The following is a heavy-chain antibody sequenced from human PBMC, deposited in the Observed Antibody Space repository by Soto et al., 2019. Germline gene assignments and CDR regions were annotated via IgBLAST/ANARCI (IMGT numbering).Heavy chain of an antibody. D-gene: IGHD6-25*01. Sequence: EVQLVESGGGLVQPGGSLRLSCVASGFTVSSKYMSWVRQSPGKGLEWVSVLYSGGSTYYADSVRDRFTISRDNSRNTLYLQMSSLRVEGSAIYYCAVAPRGERLLDFDYWGRGTLVTVSS. V-gene: IGHV3-66*01. J-gene: IGHJ4*02. CDR3: AVAPRGERLLDFDY. CDR1: GFTVSSKY. CDR2: LYSGGST.